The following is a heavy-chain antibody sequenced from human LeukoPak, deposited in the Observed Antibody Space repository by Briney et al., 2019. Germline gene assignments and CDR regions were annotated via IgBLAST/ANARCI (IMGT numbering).Heavy chain of an antibody. V-gene: IGHV4-39*01. CDR1: GGSISSYY. CDR3: ARNPHLNWFDP. CDR2: IYYSGST. Sequence: SETLSLTCTVSGGSISSYYWGWIRQPPGKGLEWIGSIYYSGSTYYNPSLKSRVTISVDTSKNQFSLKLSSVTAADTAVYYCARNPHLNWFDPWGQGTLVTVSS. J-gene: IGHJ5*02.